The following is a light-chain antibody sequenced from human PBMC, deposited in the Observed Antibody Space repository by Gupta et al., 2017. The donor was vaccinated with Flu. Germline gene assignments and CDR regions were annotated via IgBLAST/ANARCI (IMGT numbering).Light chain of an antibody. CDR2: GAS. V-gene: IGKV3-20*01. J-gene: IGKJ4*01. Sequence: EIVLTQSPGTLSLSPGERATLSCRASQSVSRNFLAWYQQKPGQAPRLLIYGASSRAPGVPDRFRGNGYGTDFTLTISRREPEDFAVFYCQQYGSSPQVTFGGGTKVEIK. CDR1: QSVSRNF. CDR3: QQYGSSPQVT.